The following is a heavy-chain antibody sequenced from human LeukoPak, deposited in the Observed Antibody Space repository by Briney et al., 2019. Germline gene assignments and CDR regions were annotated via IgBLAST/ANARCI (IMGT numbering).Heavy chain of an antibody. Sequence: GGSLRLSCAASGFTVSNNYMSWVRQAPGKGLEWVSVIYSGGSTYYADSVKGRFTISRDTSKNTLSLQMNSLGAEDTAVYYCASLSLGHYWGQGTLVTVSS. J-gene: IGHJ4*02. D-gene: IGHD6-6*01. CDR2: IYSGGST. V-gene: IGHV3-53*01. CDR1: GFTVSNNY. CDR3: ASLSLGHY.